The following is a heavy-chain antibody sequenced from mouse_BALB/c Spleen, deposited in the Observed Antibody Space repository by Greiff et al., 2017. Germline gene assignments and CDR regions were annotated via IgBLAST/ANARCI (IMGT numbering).Heavy chain of an antibody. D-gene: IGHD2-14*01. CDR3: ARSGVRRAHYFDY. CDR2: ILPGCGST. CDR1: GYIFSSYW. J-gene: IGHJ2*01. V-gene: IGHV1-9*01. Sequence: QPQESGAALMKPGASVKISCMATGYIFSSYWIEWVKQRPGHGLEWIGEILPGCGSTNYNEKFKGKATFTADTSSNTAYMQLSSLTSEDSAVYDCARSGVRRAHYFDYWGQGTTLTVSS.